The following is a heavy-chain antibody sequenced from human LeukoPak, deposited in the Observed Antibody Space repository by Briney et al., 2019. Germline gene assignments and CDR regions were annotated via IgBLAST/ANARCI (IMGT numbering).Heavy chain of an antibody. J-gene: IGHJ4*02. D-gene: IGHD3-10*01. CDR1: GFTFRSYG. CDR2: IRYDGSNR. V-gene: IGHV3-30*02. CDR3: AKGGRITMLRGVQRDHYFDY. Sequence: GGALRLSCGVSGFTFRSYGMHWVRQAPGKGLEWVAYIRYDGSNRHYADSVKGRFTISRDNSKNTLYLQMDSLRVEDTAVYYCAKGGRITMLRGVQRDHYFDYWGQGTLVTVSS.